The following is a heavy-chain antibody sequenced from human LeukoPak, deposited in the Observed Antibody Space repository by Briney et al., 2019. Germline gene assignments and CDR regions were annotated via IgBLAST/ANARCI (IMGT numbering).Heavy chain of an antibody. V-gene: IGHV3-23*01. CDR2: VNNSGGST. CDR3: AKAPFGTRAFDI. J-gene: IGHJ3*02. Sequence: PGGTLRLSCAASGFTFSSYGMSWVRQAPGKGLEWVSSVNNSGGSTHYADSVKGRFTISRDNSKNTMYLQMKSLRAEDTAVYYCAKAPFGTRAFDIWGQGTMVTVSS. CDR1: GFTFSSYG. D-gene: IGHD3-10*01.